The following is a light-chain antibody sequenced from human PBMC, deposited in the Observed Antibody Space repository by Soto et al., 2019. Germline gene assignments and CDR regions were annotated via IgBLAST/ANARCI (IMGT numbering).Light chain of an antibody. Sequence: QSALPQPASVSGSPGQSITISCTGTSSDVGGYNYVSWYQQHPGKAPKLMIYDVSNRPSGVSNRISGSKSGNTASLTISGRQAEDEADFYCSSYTSSRTVVFGGGTKLTVL. CDR3: SSYTSSRTVV. J-gene: IGLJ2*01. CDR2: DVS. CDR1: SSDVGGYNY. V-gene: IGLV2-14*01.